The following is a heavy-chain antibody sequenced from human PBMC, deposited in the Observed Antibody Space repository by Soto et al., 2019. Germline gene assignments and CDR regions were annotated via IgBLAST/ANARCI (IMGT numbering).Heavy chain of an antibody. V-gene: IGHV3-66*01. Sequence: EVQVVESGGGLVQPGGSLRLSCAASGFTVSSDYMNWVRQAPGKGLEWVSVIYSGGSTYYADSVKGRFTISRDNSKNTLYLQMNSLRAADTAVYYCARDPGDRNGMIVWGQGTTVTVSS. CDR2: IYSGGST. D-gene: IGHD1-26*01. CDR1: GFTVSSDY. CDR3: ARDPGDRNGMIV. J-gene: IGHJ6*02.